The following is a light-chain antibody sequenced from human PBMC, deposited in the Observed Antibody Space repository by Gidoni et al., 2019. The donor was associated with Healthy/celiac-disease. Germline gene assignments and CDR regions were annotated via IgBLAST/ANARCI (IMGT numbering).Light chain of an antibody. J-gene: IGKJ3*01. Sequence: DIQMTQSPSSLSASVGDRVTITCRASQSISSYLNWYQQKPGKAPKLLIYAASSLQSGVPSRFSGSGSGTDFTLTISSLQPEDFATYYCQRSYSTLIFTFGPXTKVDIK. CDR2: AAS. CDR1: QSISSY. CDR3: QRSYSTLIFT. V-gene: IGKV1-39*01.